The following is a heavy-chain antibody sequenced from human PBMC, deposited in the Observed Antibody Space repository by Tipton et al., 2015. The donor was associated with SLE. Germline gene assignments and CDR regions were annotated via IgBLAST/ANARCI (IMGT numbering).Heavy chain of an antibody. J-gene: IGHJ6*02. CDR2: IYYSGST. CDR1: GGSISSTNYY. CDR3: VSLAGYPVYYYGMDV. D-gene: IGHD2-15*01. V-gene: IGHV4-39*07. Sequence: LRLSCTVSGGSISSTNYYWGWIRQPPGKGLEWIGSIYYSGSTYYNPSLKSRVTISVDTSKNQFSLKLSFVTAAGTAVYYCVSLAGYPVYYYGMDVWGQGTAVTVSS.